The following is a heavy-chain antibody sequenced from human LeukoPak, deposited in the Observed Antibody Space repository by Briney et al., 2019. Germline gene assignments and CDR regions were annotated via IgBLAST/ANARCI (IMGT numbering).Heavy chain of an antibody. D-gene: IGHD3-9*01. Sequence: KASETLSLTCTVSGGSISSSSYYWGWIRQPPGKGLEWIGSIYYSGSTYYNPSLKSRVTISVDTSKNQFSLKLSSVTAADTAVYYCARREYYDILTGIPAGAFDIWGQGTMVTVSS. CDR1: GGSISSSSYY. CDR3: ARREYYDILTGIPAGAFDI. CDR2: IYYSGST. V-gene: IGHV4-39*01. J-gene: IGHJ3*02.